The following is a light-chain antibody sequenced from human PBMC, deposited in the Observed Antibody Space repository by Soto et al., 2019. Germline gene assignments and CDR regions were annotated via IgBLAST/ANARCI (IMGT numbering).Light chain of an antibody. V-gene: IGKV3-15*01. J-gene: IGKJ4*01. CDR3: QHRYNWPLT. CDR1: QSIDNK. CDR2: GAS. Sequence: IVMTQSPATLSVSPGERATLSCRASQSIDNKLAWYQQRPGQAPRLLIYGASTRVTGIPGRFSGSGSGTEFTLTIDTLEPEDFAIYYCQHRYNWPLTFGAGTKVEIK.